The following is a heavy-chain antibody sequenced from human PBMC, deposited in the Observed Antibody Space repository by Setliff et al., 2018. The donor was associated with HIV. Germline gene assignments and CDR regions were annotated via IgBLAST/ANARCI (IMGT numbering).Heavy chain of an antibody. J-gene: IGHJ5*02. CDR3: ARWSCGRATCYDSPYNWFEP. CDR2: ISAYNGHT. D-gene: IGHD2-2*01. V-gene: IGHV1-18*01. Sequence: ASVKVSCKASGYTFTSYGISWVRQAPGQGLEWMGWISAYNGHTKYAQRFQGRVTMSTDTSTSTIYMELTSLRSDDTAVYYCARWSCGRATCYDSPYNWFEPWGQGTLVTVSS. CDR1: GYTFTSYG.